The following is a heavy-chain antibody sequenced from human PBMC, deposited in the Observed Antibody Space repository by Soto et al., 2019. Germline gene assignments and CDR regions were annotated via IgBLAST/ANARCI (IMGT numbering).Heavy chain of an antibody. Sequence: ASVKVSCKASGYTFTSYAMHWVRQAPGQRLEWMGWINAGNGNTKYSQKFQGRVTITRDTSASTAYMELSSLRSEDTAVYYCARDGSGSRYFQHWGQGTLVTVSS. V-gene: IGHV1-3*01. J-gene: IGHJ1*01. CDR3: ARDGSGSRYFQH. CDR2: INAGNGNT. CDR1: GYTFTSYA.